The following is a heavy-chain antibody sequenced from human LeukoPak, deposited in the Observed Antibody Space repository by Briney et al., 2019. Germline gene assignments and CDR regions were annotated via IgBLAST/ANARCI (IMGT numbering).Heavy chain of an antibody. V-gene: IGHV3-74*01. CDR1: GFTFSSYE. CDR2: INSDGSST. J-gene: IGHJ5*02. Sequence: GGSLRLSCAASGFTFSSYEMNWVRQAPGKGLVWVSRINSDGSSTSYADSVKGRFTISRDNAKNTLYLQMNSLRAEDTAVYYCARDPWPRGSYHGNWFDPWGQGTLVTVSS. D-gene: IGHD1-26*01. CDR3: ARDPWPRGSYHGNWFDP.